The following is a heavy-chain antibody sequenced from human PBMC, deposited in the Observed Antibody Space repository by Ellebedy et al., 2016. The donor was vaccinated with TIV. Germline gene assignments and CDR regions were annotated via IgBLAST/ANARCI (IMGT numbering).Heavy chain of an antibody. V-gene: IGHV3-30*03. CDR2: ISFDGSEV. CDR3: AMTYSSYFFDY. Sequence: GESLKIPCAASGFTFSSYGLHWVRQAPGRGLEWVAFISFDGSEVYYADSVKGRFTISRDKSRDTLYLQMNGLRADDPAVYHCAMTYSSYFFDYWGQGTLVTVSS. J-gene: IGHJ4*02. D-gene: IGHD2-15*01. CDR1: GFTFSSYG.